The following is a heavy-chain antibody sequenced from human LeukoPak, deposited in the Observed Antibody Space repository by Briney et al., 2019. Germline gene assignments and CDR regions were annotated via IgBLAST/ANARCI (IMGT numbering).Heavy chain of an antibody. D-gene: IGHD3-3*01. Sequence: GGTLRLSCAASGFTFSSYGMSWVCQAPGKGLEWVSAISGSGGSTYYADSVKGRFTISRDNSKNTLYLQMNSLRAEDTAVYYCARGPNSYDFWSGIYYYYYMDVWGKGTTVTVSS. CDR3: ARGPNSYDFWSGIYYYYYMDV. CDR1: GFTFSSYG. J-gene: IGHJ6*03. CDR2: ISGSGGST. V-gene: IGHV3-23*01.